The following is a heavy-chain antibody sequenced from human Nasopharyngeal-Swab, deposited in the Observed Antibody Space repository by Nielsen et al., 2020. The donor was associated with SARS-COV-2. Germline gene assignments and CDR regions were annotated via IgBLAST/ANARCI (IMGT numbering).Heavy chain of an antibody. CDR3: ATTGYSSVYYVH. Sequence: SETLSLTCGVYGGSFSSYYWSWIRQPPGKGLEWIGEINHSGSTNYNPSLESQVTLSVDTSKNQFSLNLISVTAADTAVYYCATTGYSSVYYVHWGQGVLVTVSS. V-gene: IGHV4-34*01. D-gene: IGHD6-25*01. J-gene: IGHJ4*02. CDR2: INHSGST. CDR1: GGSFSSYY.